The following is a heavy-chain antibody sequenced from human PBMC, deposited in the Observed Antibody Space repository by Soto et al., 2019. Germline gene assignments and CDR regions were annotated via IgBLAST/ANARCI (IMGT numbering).Heavy chain of an antibody. CDR3: ASWGSFDY. CDR2: IIPILGIA. J-gene: IGHJ4*02. D-gene: IGHD3-16*01. V-gene: IGHV1-69*02. Sequence: QVQLVQSGAEVKKPGSSVKVSCKASGGTFSSYTISWVRQAPGQGLEWMGRIIPILGIANYAQKFQGRVTSTADKSTSTGYMELSSLRSEDTAVYYCASWGSFDYWGQGTLVTVSS. CDR1: GGTFSSYT.